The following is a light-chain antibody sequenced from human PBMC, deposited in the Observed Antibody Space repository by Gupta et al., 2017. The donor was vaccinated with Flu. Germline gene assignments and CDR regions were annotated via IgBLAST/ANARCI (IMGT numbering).Light chain of an antibody. J-gene: IGLJ1*01. CDR2: DVS. CDR1: SSDVGGYNY. CDR3: CSYAGSS. Sequence: QSALTQPRSVSGSPGQSVTISCTGTSSDVGGYNYVFWYQQHPGKAPKLMIYDVSKRPSGVPDRFSGSKSGNTASLTISGLQAEDEADYYCCSYAGSSLGTGTKVTVL. V-gene: IGLV2-11*01.